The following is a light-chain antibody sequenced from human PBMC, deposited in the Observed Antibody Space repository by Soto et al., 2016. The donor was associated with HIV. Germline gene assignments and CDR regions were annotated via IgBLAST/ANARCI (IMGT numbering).Light chain of an antibody. Sequence: DIQMTQSPSSLSASVGDRVTITCRASQDINNYLAWFQQKPGKAPKSLIYVASTLQSGVSSKFSGSGSGTEFTLTINSLQPEDFATYYCLQHNSYPLTFGGGPRCRSN. V-gene: IGKV1-16*02. CDR2: VAS. J-gene: IGKJ4*01. CDR3: LQHNSYPLT. CDR1: QDINNY.